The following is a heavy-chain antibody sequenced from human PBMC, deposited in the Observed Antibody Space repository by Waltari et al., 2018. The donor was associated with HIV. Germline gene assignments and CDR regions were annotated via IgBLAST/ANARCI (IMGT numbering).Heavy chain of an antibody. CDR1: GGTFSSYA. J-gene: IGHJ6*02. D-gene: IGHD2-21*02. V-gene: IGHV1-69*01. CDR2: IVPIFGTA. Sequence: QVQLVQSGAEVKKPGSSVKVSCKASGGTFSSYAISWVRQAPGQGLEWMGGIVPIFGTANYSQKFQGRVTMTADESTSTAYMELSSLRSEDTAVYYCATYCGGDCYPPNGYYGMDVWGQGTTVTVSS. CDR3: ATYCGGDCYPPNGYYGMDV.